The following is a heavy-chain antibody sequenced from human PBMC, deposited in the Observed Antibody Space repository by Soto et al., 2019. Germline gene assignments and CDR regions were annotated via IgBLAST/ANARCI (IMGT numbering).Heavy chain of an antibody. CDR1: GFTFSSYA. J-gene: IGHJ6*02. D-gene: IGHD3-10*01. Sequence: GGSLRLSCAASGFTFSSYAMHWVRQAPGKGLEWVSAISGSGGSTYYADSVKGRFTISRDNSKNTLYLQMNSLRAEDTAVYYCAKGILWFGELLSVWGQGTTVTVSS. CDR2: ISGSGGST. CDR3: AKGILWFGELLSV. V-gene: IGHV3-23*01.